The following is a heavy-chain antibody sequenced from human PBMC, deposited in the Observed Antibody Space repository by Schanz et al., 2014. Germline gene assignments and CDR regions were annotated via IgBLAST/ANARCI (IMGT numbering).Heavy chain of an antibody. Sequence: QVQLVQSGVEVKKPGASVKVSCKASGYSFTGYYMNWVRQAPGQGLEWMGMINPSGGSTSYAQKFQGRVTFTADKSTSTAFLEVNSLRSEDTAVYYCARTGYDPSLTHWGQGTMVTVSS. D-gene: IGHD5-12*01. CDR2: INPSGGST. CDR1: GYSFTGYY. CDR3: ARTGYDPSLTH. J-gene: IGHJ3*01. V-gene: IGHV1-46*03.